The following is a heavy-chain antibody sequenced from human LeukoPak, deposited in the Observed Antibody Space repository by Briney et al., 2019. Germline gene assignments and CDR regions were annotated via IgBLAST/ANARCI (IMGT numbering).Heavy chain of an antibody. CDR1: GFPLCICW. Sequence: GGSLTLLCAVSGFPLCICWMRCVRQAPGEAVEGVANMKEVGSEKYYVGSVKGRSTISRDNAKNSLYLQMNSLKAEDTAVDYCARDNYYGSGRYSWFDPWGQGTLVTVSS. V-gene: IGHV3-7*04. J-gene: IGHJ5*02. CDR3: ARDNYYGSGRYSWFDP. D-gene: IGHD3-10*01. CDR2: MKEVGSEK.